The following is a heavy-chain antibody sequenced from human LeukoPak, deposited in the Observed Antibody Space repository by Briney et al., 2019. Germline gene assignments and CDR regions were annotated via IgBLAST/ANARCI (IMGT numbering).Heavy chain of an antibody. Sequence: GGSLRLSCAASGFTFSSYAMHWVRQAPGKGLEWVAVISYDGSNKYYADSVKGRFTISRDNSKNTLYLQMNSLRAEDTAVYYCASIWDSGSYYPDYWGQGTLVTVSS. CDR3: ASIWDSGSYYPDY. J-gene: IGHJ4*02. D-gene: IGHD1-26*01. CDR2: ISYDGSNK. V-gene: IGHV3-30-3*01. CDR1: GFTFSSYA.